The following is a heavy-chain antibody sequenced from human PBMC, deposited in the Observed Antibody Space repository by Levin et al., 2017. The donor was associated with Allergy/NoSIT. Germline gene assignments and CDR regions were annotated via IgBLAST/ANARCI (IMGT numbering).Heavy chain of an antibody. V-gene: IGHV3-30*03. J-gene: IGHJ3*02. D-gene: IGHD6-19*01. Sequence: GGSLRLSCAASGFTFSSYGMHWVRQAPGKGLEWVAVISYDGSNKYYADSVKGRFTISRDNSKNTLYLQMNSLRAEDTAVYYCARYSSDGIYDAFDIWGQGTMVTVSS. CDR2: ISYDGSNK. CDR1: GFTFSSYG. CDR3: ARYSSDGIYDAFDI.